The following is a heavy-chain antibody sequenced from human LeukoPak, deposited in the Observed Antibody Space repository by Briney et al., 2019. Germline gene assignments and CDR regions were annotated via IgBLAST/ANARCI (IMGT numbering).Heavy chain of an antibody. J-gene: IGHJ4*02. CDR2: ISDSGSST. D-gene: IGHD3-3*01. V-gene: IGHV3-23*01. Sequence: GGSLRLSCAASGFTFSSYSMNWVRQAPGKGLEWVSGISDSGSSTYYADSVKGRFTISRDNSKNTLYLQMNSLTAEDTAVYYCAKDRRRFWSGYLDYWGQGALVTVSS. CDR3: AKDRRRFWSGYLDY. CDR1: GFTFSSYS.